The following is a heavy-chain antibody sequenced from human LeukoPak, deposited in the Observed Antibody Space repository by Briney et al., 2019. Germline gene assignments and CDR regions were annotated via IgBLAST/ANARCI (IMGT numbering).Heavy chain of an antibody. CDR2: IYYSGST. CDR1: GGSISSYY. J-gene: IGHJ3*02. V-gene: IGHV4-39*01. CDR3: ARHEKWLAYDAFDI. Sequence: PSETLSLTCTVSGGSISSYYWSWIRQPPGKGLEWIGSIYYSGSTYYNPSLKSRVTISVDTSKNQFSLKLSSVTAADTAVYYCARHEKWLAYDAFDIWGQGTMVTVSS. D-gene: IGHD6-19*01.